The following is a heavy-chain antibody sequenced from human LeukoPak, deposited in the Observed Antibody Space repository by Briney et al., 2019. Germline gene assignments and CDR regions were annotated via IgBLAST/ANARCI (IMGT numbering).Heavy chain of an antibody. CDR1: GFTFGNYA. Sequence: GGSLRLSCAASGFTFGNYAMSWVRQAPGKGPEWVSAISGSAGSTYYADSVKGRFTISRDNSKNTLSLQMHSLRAEDTAVYFCAKDGESYRYGYFDSWGQGTLVTVSS. CDR3: AKDGESYRYGYFDS. D-gene: IGHD3-16*02. J-gene: IGHJ4*02. CDR2: ISGSAGST. V-gene: IGHV3-23*01.